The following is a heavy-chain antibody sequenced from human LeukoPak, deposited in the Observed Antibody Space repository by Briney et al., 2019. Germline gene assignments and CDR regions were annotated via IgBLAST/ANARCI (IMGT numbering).Heavy chain of an antibody. CDR1: GFTFRSYA. Sequence: GGSLRLSCAASGFTFRSYAMSWVRQAPGKGLEWVSAISGSGGSTYYADSVKGRFTISRDNSKNTLYLQMNSLRAEDTAVYYCAKDRITMVRGVPNDAFDIWGQGTMVTVSS. CDR3: AKDRITMVRGVPNDAFDI. CDR2: ISGSGGST. J-gene: IGHJ3*02. V-gene: IGHV3-23*01. D-gene: IGHD3-10*01.